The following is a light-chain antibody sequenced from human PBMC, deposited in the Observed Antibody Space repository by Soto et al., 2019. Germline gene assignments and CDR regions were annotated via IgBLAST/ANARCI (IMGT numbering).Light chain of an antibody. CDR2: EVS. CDR3: SSYTSSSTVV. V-gene: IGLV2-14*01. Sequence: QYALTQPASVSGSPGQSITISCTGTSSDVGGYNYVSWYQHHPGKAPKLMIYEVSNRPSGVSNRFSGSKSGNTASLTISGLQAEDEADYYCSSYTSSSTVVFGGGTKVTVL. J-gene: IGLJ2*01. CDR1: SSDVGGYNY.